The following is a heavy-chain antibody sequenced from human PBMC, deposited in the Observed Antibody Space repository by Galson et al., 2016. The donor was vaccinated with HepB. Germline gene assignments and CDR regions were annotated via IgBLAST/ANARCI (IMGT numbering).Heavy chain of an antibody. D-gene: IGHD5-12*01. CDR2: IGGKATSYAT. CDR3: TKGYDGPKGVGGSN. CDR1: GFTFSGSA. J-gene: IGHJ4*02. Sequence: SLRLSCAASGFTFSGSAIHWVRQASGEGLEWIGRIGGKATSYATAYGPSVKGRFTISRDDSKNMAYLQMNSLITEDTALYCCTKGYDGPKGVGGSNWGQGSLVTVSS. V-gene: IGHV3-73*01.